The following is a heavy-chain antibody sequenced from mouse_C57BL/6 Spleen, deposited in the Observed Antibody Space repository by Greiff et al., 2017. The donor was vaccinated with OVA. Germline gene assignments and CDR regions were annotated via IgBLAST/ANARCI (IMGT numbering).Heavy chain of an antibody. Sequence: VQLQQPGAELVKPGASVKLSCKASGYTFTSYWMHWVKQRPGQGLEWIGMIHPNSGSTNYNEKFKSKATLTVDKYSSTAYMQLSSLTSDDSAFYYCARGYSYGSSYDWYFDVWGTGTTVTVSS. D-gene: IGHD1-1*01. CDR3: ARGYSYGSSYDWYFDV. V-gene: IGHV1-64*01. J-gene: IGHJ1*03. CDR2: IHPNSGST. CDR1: GYTFTSYW.